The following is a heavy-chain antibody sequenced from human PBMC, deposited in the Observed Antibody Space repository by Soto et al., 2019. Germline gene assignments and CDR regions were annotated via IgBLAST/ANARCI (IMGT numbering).Heavy chain of an antibody. V-gene: IGHV1-18*01. CDR2: ISAYNGNT. D-gene: IGHD1-7*01. CDR3: ARAETGTTRGYYYYGMDV. Sequence: QVQLVQSGAEVKKPGASVKVSCKASGYTFTSYGISWVRQAPGQGLEWMGWISAYNGNTNYAQKLQGRVTITTDTSTSTAYMELRSLRSDDTAVYYCARAETGTTRGYYYYGMDVWGQGTTVTVSS. CDR1: GYTFTSYG. J-gene: IGHJ6*02.